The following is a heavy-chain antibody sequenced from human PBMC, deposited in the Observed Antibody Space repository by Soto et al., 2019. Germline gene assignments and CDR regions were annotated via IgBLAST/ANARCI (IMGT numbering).Heavy chain of an antibody. CDR1: GGSISGHY. CDR2: IDSSGTT. J-gene: IGHJ4*02. D-gene: IGHD3-9*01. V-gene: IGHV4-4*07. CDR3: ASDLRVGPEEYLDF. Sequence: QVQLQESGPGLVKPSETLSLTCTVSGGSISGHYWSWIRQPAGKGLEWIGRIDSSGTTKYNPTLKSQFTMSIDTSQNQFSLRLNSVTAADTAVYYCASDLRVGPEEYLDFWGQGTLVTVSS.